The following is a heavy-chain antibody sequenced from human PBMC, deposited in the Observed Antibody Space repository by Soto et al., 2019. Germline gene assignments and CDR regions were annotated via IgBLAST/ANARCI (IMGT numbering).Heavy chain of an antibody. CDR3: ARESEDLTSNFDY. Sequence: GGSLRLSCAASGFTFTRYSMNWVRQAPGKGLEWVSSISGTTNYIYYGDSMKGRFTISRDNAKNSLYLEMNSLRAEDTAVYYCARESEDLTSNFDYWGQGTLVTVSS. V-gene: IGHV3-21*06. CDR1: GFTFTRYS. CDR2: ISGTTNYI. J-gene: IGHJ4*02.